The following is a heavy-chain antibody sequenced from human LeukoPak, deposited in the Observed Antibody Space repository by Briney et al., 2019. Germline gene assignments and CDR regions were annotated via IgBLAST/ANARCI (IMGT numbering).Heavy chain of an antibody. Sequence: ESLQISXEGSGSIXXSYWIGGGRPMGGKGVEGMGIIYPGDSDTRYSPSFQGQVTISADKSISTAYLQWSSLKASDTAMYYCARHREGDCSSTSCYGDSRWFDPWGQGTLVTVSS. CDR3: ARHREGDCSSTSCYGDSRWFDP. D-gene: IGHD2-2*01. CDR1: GSIXXSYW. CDR2: IYPGDSDT. J-gene: IGHJ5*02. V-gene: IGHV5-51*01.